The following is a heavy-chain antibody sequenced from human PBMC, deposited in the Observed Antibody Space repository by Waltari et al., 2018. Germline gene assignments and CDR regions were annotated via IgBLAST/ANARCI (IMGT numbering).Heavy chain of an antibody. Sequence: QVQLQESGPGLVKPSQTLSLTCTVSGGSISSGSYYWSWIRQPAGKGLEWIGRIYTSGGTNYNPSLKSRVTISVDTSKNQFSLKLSSVTAADTAVYYCARVDDILTGYDAFDIWGQGTMVTVSS. D-gene: IGHD3-9*01. J-gene: IGHJ3*02. CDR2: IYTSGGT. CDR3: ARVDDILTGYDAFDI. V-gene: IGHV4-61*02. CDR1: GGSISSGSYY.